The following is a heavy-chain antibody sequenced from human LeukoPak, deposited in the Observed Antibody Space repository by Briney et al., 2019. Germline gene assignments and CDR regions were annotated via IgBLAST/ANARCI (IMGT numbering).Heavy chain of an antibody. CDR2: IYYSGST. V-gene: IGHV4-38-2*02. Sequence: PSETLSLTCSVSGYSISSGYYWGWIRQPAGKGLEWIGSIYYSGSTYYNPSLKSRVTISVDTSKNQFSLKLSSVTAADTAVYYCARHRSGTYYRFDYWGQGTLVTVSS. CDR3: ARHRSGTYYRFDY. CDR1: GYSISSGYY. D-gene: IGHD1-26*01. J-gene: IGHJ4*02.